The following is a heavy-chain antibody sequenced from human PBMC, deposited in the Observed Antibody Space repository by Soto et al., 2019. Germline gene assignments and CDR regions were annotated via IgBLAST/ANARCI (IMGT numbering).Heavy chain of an antibody. Sequence: SETLSLTCTVSGGSISSSSHYWGWIRQPPGKGLEWIGSIYYSGSTYYNPSLKSRVTISVDTSKNQFSLKLSSVTAADTAVYYCARIRYFDWQPFDYWGQGTLVTVSS. CDR2: IYYSGST. D-gene: IGHD3-9*01. V-gene: IGHV4-39*01. CDR3: ARIRYFDWQPFDY. J-gene: IGHJ4*02. CDR1: GGSISSSSHY.